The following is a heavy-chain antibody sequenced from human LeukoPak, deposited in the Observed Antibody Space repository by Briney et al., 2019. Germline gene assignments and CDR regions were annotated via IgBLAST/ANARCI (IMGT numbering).Heavy chain of an antibody. D-gene: IGHD3-22*01. Sequence: GASVTVSCTASGGTFSSYAISWVRQAPGQGLEWMGGIIPIFGTANYAQKFQGRVTITADESTSTAYMELSSLRSEDTAVYYCARYYYDSSGELNWFDPWGQGTLVTVSS. CDR2: IIPIFGTA. J-gene: IGHJ5*02. CDR1: GGTFSSYA. CDR3: ARYYYDSSGELNWFDP. V-gene: IGHV1-69*13.